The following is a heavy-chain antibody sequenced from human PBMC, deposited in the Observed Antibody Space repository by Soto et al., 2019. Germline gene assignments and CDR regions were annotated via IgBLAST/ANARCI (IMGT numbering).Heavy chain of an antibody. Sequence: GGSLRLSCAASGFTFSSYAMSWVRQAPGKGLEWVSAISGSGGSTYYADSVKGRFTISRDNSKNTLYLQMNSLRAEDTAVYYCAKDRGSGSYTVYYMDVWGKGTTVTVSS. D-gene: IGHD3-10*01. V-gene: IGHV3-23*01. CDR2: ISGSGGST. CDR3: AKDRGSGSYTVYYMDV. J-gene: IGHJ6*03. CDR1: GFTFSSYA.